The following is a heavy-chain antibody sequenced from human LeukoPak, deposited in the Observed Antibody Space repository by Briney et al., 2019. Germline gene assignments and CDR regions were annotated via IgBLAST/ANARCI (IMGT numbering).Heavy chain of an antibody. D-gene: IGHD3-10*01. V-gene: IGHV3-11*01. J-gene: IGHJ4*02. CDR1: GFTFSDYY. CDR2: ISSSGSTI. CDR3: AKDMNDGSGRSFEY. Sequence: PGGSLRLSCAASGFTFSDYYMSWIRQAPGKGLEWVSYISSSGSTIYYADSVKGRFTISRDNAKNSLYLQMNSLRAEDTALYYCAKDMNDGSGRSFEYWGQGTLVTVSS.